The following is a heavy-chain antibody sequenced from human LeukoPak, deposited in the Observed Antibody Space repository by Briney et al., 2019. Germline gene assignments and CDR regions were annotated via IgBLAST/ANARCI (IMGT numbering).Heavy chain of an antibody. CDR3: ARGLVDYELPKGYIDY. CDR2: IYYSGST. Sequence: PSETLSLTCTVSGYSISSGYYWGWIRQPPGKGLEWIGSIYYSGSTYYNPSLKSRVTISVDTSKNQFSLKLSSVTAADTAVYFCARGLVDYELPKGYIDYWGQGTLVTVSS. CDR1: GYSISSGYY. D-gene: IGHD3-22*01. V-gene: IGHV4-38-2*02. J-gene: IGHJ4*02.